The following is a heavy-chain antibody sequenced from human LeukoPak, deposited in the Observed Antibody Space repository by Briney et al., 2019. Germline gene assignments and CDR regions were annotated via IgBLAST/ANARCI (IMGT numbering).Heavy chain of an antibody. CDR1: GGSISSGGYY. D-gene: IGHD4-23*01. Sequence: SQTLSLTCTVSGGSISSGGYYWIWIRQHPGKGLEWIGYIYYSGSTYYNPSLKSRLTISVDTSKNQLSLKLSSVTAADTAVYYCARTTVVAKYFDYWGQGTLVTVSS. CDR3: ARTTVVAKYFDY. V-gene: IGHV4-31*03. J-gene: IGHJ4*02. CDR2: IYYSGST.